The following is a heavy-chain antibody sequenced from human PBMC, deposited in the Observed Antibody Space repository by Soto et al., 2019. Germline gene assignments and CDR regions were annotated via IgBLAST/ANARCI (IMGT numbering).Heavy chain of an antibody. V-gene: IGHV1-58*01. CDR2: IAVGRGNT. J-gene: IGHJ6*02. Sequence: VPASCQASGFTFTSSAVPWVRQAREQRLEWLGCIAVGRGNTRYAQKFQERVTITRDTSTSTAYMELSSPRSEDTAVYYCAARVQWLVHYYYGMDVWGQGTTVTVAS. D-gene: IGHD6-19*01. CDR1: GFTFTSSA. CDR3: AARVQWLVHYYYGMDV.